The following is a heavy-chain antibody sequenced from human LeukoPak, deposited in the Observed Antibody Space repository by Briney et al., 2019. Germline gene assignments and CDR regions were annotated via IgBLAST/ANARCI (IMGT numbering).Heavy chain of an antibody. CDR2: ISLTGLT. CDR1: GGSISNTNW. J-gene: IGHJ4*02. CDR3: SRENGAFSPFGY. Sequence: PSGTLSLTCGVSGGSISNTNWWSWVRQPPGQGLEWIGEISLTGLTHYNPSLESRVTVSLDKSKSQLSLNLTSLTAADTAVYYCSRENGAFSPFGYWGQGTLVTVLS. D-gene: IGHD2-8*01. V-gene: IGHV4-4*02.